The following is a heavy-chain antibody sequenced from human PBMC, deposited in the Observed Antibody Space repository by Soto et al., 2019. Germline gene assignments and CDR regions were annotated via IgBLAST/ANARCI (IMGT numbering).Heavy chain of an antibody. J-gene: IGHJ4*02. D-gene: IGHD4-17*01. Sequence: LSLTCTVSGGSISSSSYYWGWIRQPPGKGLEWIGSIYYSGYTYYNPSLKSRVTISVDTSKNQFSLKLSSVTAADTAVYYCARGFGVTTNPPGHWGQGTLVTSPQ. V-gene: IGHV4-39*01. CDR2: IYYSGYT. CDR1: GGSISSSSYY. CDR3: ARGFGVTTNPPGH.